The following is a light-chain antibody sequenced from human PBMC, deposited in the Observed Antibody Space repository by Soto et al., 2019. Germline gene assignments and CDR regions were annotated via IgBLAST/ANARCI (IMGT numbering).Light chain of an antibody. CDR3: QQYNSYSCT. CDR2: DAS. CDR1: QSISSW. J-gene: IGKJ1*01. Sequence: DIQMTQSPSTLSASVGDRVTITCRASQSISSWLAWYQQKPGKAPKLLIYDASSLESGVPSRFSGSGSGTEITLTISTLLSYYFETKTSQQYNSYSCTFGQVTEV. V-gene: IGKV1-5*01.